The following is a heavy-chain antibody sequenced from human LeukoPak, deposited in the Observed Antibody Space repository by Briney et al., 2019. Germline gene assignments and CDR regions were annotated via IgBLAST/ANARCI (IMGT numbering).Heavy chain of an antibody. V-gene: IGHV1-18*04. CDR3: ARDRLRYFDWLLTCPGY. Sequence: ASVKVSCKTSGYNFTGYHIHWVRQAPGQGLEWMGWISAYNGNTNYAQKLQGRATMTTDTSTSTAYMELRSLRSDDTAVYYCARDRLRYFDWLLTCPGYWGQGTLVTVSS. J-gene: IGHJ4*02. D-gene: IGHD3-9*01. CDR1: GYNFTGYH. CDR2: ISAYNGNT.